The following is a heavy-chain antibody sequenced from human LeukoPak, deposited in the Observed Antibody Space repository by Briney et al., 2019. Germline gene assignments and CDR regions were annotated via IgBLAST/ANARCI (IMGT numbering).Heavy chain of an antibody. D-gene: IGHD1-26*01. CDR3: ARALKGVRRRIAGDTTFEYYYYMDV. CDR2: IKEDGSEK. J-gene: IGHJ6*03. V-gene: IGHV3-7*01. CDR1: GFTFSIYW. Sequence: GGSLRLSCAASGFTFSIYWMSWVRQAPGKGLEWVANIKEDGSEKYYVDSVKGRFTISRDNAKNSLYLQMNSLRAEDTAVYYCARALKGVRRRIAGDTTFEYYYYMDVWGKGTTVTISS.